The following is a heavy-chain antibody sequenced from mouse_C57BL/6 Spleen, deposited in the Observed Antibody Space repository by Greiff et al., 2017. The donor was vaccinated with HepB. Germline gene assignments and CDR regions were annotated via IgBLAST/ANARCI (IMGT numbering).Heavy chain of an antibody. CDR2: IDPETGGT. Sequence: QVQLKESGAELVRPGASVTLSCKASGYTFTDYEMHWVKQTPVHGLEWIGAIDPETGGTAYNQKFKGKAILTADKSSSTAYMELRSLTSEDSAVYYCTRGSLFAYWGQGTLVTVSA. CDR3: TRGSLFAY. V-gene: IGHV1-15*01. CDR1: GYTFTDYE. J-gene: IGHJ3*01.